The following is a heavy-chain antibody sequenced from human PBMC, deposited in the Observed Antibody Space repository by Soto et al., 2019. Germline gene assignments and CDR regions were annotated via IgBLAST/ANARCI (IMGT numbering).Heavy chain of an antibody. CDR1: GYSFTSYW. D-gene: IGHD6-13*01. CDR2: IDPSDSYT. J-gene: IGHJ6*02. CDR3: ACTLYSSSWLGTVGYYYGMDV. V-gene: IGHV5-10-1*01. Sequence: ESLKISCKGSGYSFTSYWISWVRQMPGKGLEWMGRIDPSDSYTNYSPSFQGHVTISADKSISTAYLQWSSLKAPDTAMYYCACTLYSSSWLGTVGYYYGMDVWGQGTTVTVSS.